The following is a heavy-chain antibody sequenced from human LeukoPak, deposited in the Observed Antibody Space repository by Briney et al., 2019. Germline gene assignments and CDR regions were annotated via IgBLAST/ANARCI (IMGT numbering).Heavy chain of an antibody. D-gene: IGHD5-12*01. J-gene: IGHJ6*03. CDR2: INPNSGGT. V-gene: IGHV1-2*02. Sequence: GASVKVSCKASGYTLTGYYMHWVRQAPGQGLEWMGWINPNSGGTNYAQRFQGRVTMTRDTSISTAYMELSRLRSDDTAVYYCARVLATQTYYYYMDVWGKGTTVTVSS. CDR3: ARVLATQTYYYYMDV. CDR1: GYTLTGYY.